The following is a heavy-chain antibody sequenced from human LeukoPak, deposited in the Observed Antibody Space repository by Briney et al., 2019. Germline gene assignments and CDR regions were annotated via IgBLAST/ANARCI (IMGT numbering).Heavy chain of an antibody. CDR1: GFTFSSYG. D-gene: IGHD6-19*01. CDR2: IRYDGSNK. V-gene: IGHV3-30*02. Sequence: PGGSLRLSCAASGFTFSSYGMHWVRQAPGKGLEWVAFIRYDGSNKYYADSVKGRFTISRDNSKNTLYLQMNSLRAEDTAVYYCAKMIRRIAVVPIDPWGQGTLVTVSS. J-gene: IGHJ5*02. CDR3: AKMIRRIAVVPIDP.